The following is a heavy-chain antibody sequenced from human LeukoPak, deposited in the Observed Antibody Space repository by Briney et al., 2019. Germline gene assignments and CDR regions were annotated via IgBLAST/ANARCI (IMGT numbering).Heavy chain of an antibody. V-gene: IGHV3-23*01. J-gene: IGHJ4*02. D-gene: IGHD6-19*01. CDR2: ISGSGGST. CDR3: AKDHGSGWNVYYFDY. CDR1: GFTFSSYA. Sequence: PGGSLRLSCAASGFTFSSYAMSWVRQAPGKGLEWVSAISGSGGSTYYADSVKGRFTISRDNSKNTLYLQMNSLRAEDTAVYHCAKDHGSGWNVYYFDYWGQGTLVTVSS.